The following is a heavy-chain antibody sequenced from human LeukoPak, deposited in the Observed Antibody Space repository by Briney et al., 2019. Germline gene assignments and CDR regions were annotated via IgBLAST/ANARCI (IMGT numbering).Heavy chain of an antibody. J-gene: IGHJ4*02. Sequence: SVKVSCKASGGTFSSYAISWVRQAPGQGLEWMGGIIPIFGTANYAQKFQGRVTITTDESTSTAYMELSSLRSEDTAVYYCARDRSIAAYTFDYWGQGTLVTVSS. D-gene: IGHD6-6*01. V-gene: IGHV1-69*05. CDR1: GGTFSSYA. CDR3: ARDRSIAAYTFDY. CDR2: IIPIFGTA.